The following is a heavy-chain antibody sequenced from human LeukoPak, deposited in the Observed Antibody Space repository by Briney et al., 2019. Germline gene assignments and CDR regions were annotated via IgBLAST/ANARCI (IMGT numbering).Heavy chain of an antibody. CDR2: ISDSGRS. V-gene: IGHV4-34*01. D-gene: IGHD3-3*01. Sequence: PESPCLSRALSVGSASGDVCTWIRRPPGTGREYLGEISDSGRSIYNPTLKNRVAISVDTSTQQISVNLTAGTPTDPRLRSCARGPNQEWPPIQYWGQGYLVTVSS. J-gene: IGHJ4*02. CDR1: VGSASGDV. CDR3: ARGPNQEWPPIQY.